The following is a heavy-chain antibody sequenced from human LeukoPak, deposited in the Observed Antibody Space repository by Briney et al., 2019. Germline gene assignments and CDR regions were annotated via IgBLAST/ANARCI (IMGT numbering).Heavy chain of an antibody. D-gene: IGHD3-10*01. CDR3: ARDLYYGSGSYYKRGAFDI. CDR2: ISSSSSYI. CDR1: GFTFSSYS. V-gene: IGHV3-21*01. J-gene: IGHJ3*02. Sequence: GGSLRLSCAASGFTFSSYSMNWVRQAPGKGLEWVSSISSSSSYIYYADSVKGRFTISRDNAKNSLYLQMNSLRAEDTAVYYCARDLYYGSGSYYKRGAFDIWGQGTMVTVSS.